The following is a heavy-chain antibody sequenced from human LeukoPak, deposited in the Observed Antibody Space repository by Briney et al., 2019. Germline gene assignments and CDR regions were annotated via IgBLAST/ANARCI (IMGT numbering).Heavy chain of an antibody. CDR3: AERGITMIGGV. Sequence: GGPLRLSCAASGFTFSSYWMSWVRQAPGKGLESVANINQDGSEKYYVDSVKGRFTISRDNAKNSLYLQMNSLRAEDTAVYYCAERGITMIGGVWGKGTTVTISS. CDR2: INQDGSEK. V-gene: IGHV3-7*01. D-gene: IGHD3-10*02. CDR1: GFTFSSYW. J-gene: IGHJ6*04.